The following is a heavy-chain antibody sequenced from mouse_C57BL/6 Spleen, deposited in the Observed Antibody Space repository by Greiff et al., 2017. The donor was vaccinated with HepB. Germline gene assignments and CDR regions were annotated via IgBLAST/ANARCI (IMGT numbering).Heavy chain of an antibody. D-gene: IGHD1-1*01. J-gene: IGHJ3*01. CDR3: ATNYYGSSYVGFAY. CDR1: GFTFSDYG. V-gene: IGHV5-17*01. Sequence: EVKVVESGGGLVKPGGSLKLSCAASGFTFSDYGMHWVRQAPEKGLEWVAYISSGSSTIYYADTVKGRFTISRDNAKNTLFLQMTSLRSEDTAMYYCATNYYGSSYVGFAYWGQGTLVTVSA. CDR2: ISSGSSTI.